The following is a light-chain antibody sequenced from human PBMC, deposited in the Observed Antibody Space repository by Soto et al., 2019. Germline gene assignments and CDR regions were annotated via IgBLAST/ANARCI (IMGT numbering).Light chain of an antibody. Sequence: DIQMTQSPSTLSASVGDRVTITCRANESIGRWLAWYQQKPGKAPKLLIFDASSLETGVPSRFSGSGSGTEFTLTICSLQPDDFATYYCLQYKSFFFGQGTKLEIK. CDR2: DAS. V-gene: IGKV1-5*01. CDR3: LQYKSFF. CDR1: ESIGRW. J-gene: IGKJ2*01.